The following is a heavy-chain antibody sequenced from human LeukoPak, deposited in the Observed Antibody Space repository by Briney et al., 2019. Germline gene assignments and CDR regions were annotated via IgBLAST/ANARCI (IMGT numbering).Heavy chain of an antibody. J-gene: IGHJ4*02. Sequence: ASVKVSCKASAYTFTDYYIHWVRQAPGQGLEWMGWINPNSGGTNYAQKFQGRVTMTRDTSISTAYMELSRLRSDDTAVYYCARENSGHFDYWGQGILVTVSS. V-gene: IGHV1-2*02. CDR1: AYTFTDYY. D-gene: IGHD5-12*01. CDR3: ARENSGHFDY. CDR2: INPNSGGT.